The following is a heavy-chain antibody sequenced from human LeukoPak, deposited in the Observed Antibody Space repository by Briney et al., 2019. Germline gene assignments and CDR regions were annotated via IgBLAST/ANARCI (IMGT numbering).Heavy chain of an antibody. CDR1: GFTLSSYA. V-gene: IGHV3-23*01. CDR3: AKRWGVETYYFDF. Sequence: GGSLTLSCVVSGFTLSSYAMSWVRQPPGKGLKWVSGISGSGGSTYYADSVKGRFTISRDNSKNTLYLQMNSLRAEDTAVYYCAKRWGVETYYFDFWGQGNLVTVSS. J-gene: IGHJ4*02. CDR2: ISGSGGST. D-gene: IGHD3-10*01.